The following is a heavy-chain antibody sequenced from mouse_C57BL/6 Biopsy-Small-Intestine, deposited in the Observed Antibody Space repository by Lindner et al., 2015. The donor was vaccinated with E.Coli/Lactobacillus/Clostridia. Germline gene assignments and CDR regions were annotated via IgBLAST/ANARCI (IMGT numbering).Heavy chain of an antibody. CDR1: GYTFTAFY. CDR2: INPESGET. CDR3: APATYDFDY. J-gene: IGHJ3*01. Sequence: SVKVSCKASGYTFTAFYMHWVRQAPGQGLEWMGWINPESGETNYAQKFQGRVTMTRDTSITTAYMELSSLRSDDTAVYYCAPATYDFDYWGQGTLVAVS. D-gene: IGHD2-12*01. V-gene: IGHV1-84*02.